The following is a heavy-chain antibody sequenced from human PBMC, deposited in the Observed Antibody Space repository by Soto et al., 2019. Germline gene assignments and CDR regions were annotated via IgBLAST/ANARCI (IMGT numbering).Heavy chain of an antibody. CDR1: GFTLDDYT. V-gene: IGHV3-9*01. CDR2: VGWNGGDI. J-gene: IGHJ6*02. CDR3: AKDRAVVVPVSTSYFHYYGLDV. D-gene: IGHD2-2*01. Sequence: GGSLILSCAASGFTLDDYTMHWVRQAPGKGLEWVSGVGWNGGDIVYADSVRGRFTVSRDNTKNSLYLEVNSLRAEDTAIYYCAKDRAVVVPVSTSYFHYYGLDVWGQGTTVTAP.